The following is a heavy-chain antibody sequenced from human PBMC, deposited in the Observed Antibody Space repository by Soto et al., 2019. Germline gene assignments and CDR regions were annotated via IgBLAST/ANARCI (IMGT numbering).Heavy chain of an antibody. D-gene: IGHD3-3*01. Sequence: ASVKVSCKASGYTFTSYGISWVQQAPGQGLEWMGWISAYNGNTNYAQKLQGRVTMTTDTSTSTAYMELRSLRSDDTAVYYCARDHSQDYDFWSGYVFESFDYWGQGTLVTVSS. CDR3: ARDHSQDYDFWSGYVFESFDY. CDR2: ISAYNGNT. V-gene: IGHV1-18*01. CDR1: GYTFTSYG. J-gene: IGHJ4*02.